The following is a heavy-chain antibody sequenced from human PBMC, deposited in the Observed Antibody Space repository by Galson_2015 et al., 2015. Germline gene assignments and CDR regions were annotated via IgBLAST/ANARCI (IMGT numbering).Heavy chain of an antibody. CDR1: GFTFSSYG. J-gene: IGHJ4*02. V-gene: IGHV3-30*18. D-gene: IGHD6-13*01. Sequence: SLRLSCAASGFTFSSYGMHWVRQAPGKGLEWVAVISYDGSNKYYADSVKGRFTISRDNSKNTLYLQMNSLRAEDTAVYYCAKVGSWYVNRDRFDYWGQGTLVTVSS. CDR3: AKVGSWYVNRDRFDY. CDR2: ISYDGSNK.